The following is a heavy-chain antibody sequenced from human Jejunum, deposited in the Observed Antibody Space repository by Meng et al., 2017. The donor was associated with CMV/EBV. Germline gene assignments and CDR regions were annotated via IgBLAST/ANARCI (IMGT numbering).Heavy chain of an antibody. J-gene: IGHJ4*02. CDR1: GGSIRKDRW. Sequence: QVPLQESGPGLVKPLGALSLTCDVSGGSIRKDRWWSWVRQAPGNGLEWIGEIYHSGRTNYNPSVKGRVSMSVDKSQNHFSLRLSSVTAADTAVYYCTTLYGDSISWGQGTLVTVSS. CDR3: TTLYGDSIS. CDR2: IYHSGRT. V-gene: IGHV4-4*03. D-gene: IGHD4-17*01.